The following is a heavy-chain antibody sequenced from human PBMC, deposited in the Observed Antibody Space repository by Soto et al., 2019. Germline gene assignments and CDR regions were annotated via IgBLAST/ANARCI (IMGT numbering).Heavy chain of an antibody. CDR2: IIPILGII. CDR3: ARDDSAASNWFDWFDP. Sequence: QVQLVQSGAEVKKPGSSVKVSCRASGGTFNSYSIAWVRQVPGQGLEWMGTIIPILGIINYAQKFQGRVTINADESTNTAYMELRSLISEDSGVDYCARDDSAASNWFDWFDPWGQGTLVTVSS. J-gene: IGHJ5*02. CDR1: GGTFNSYS. D-gene: IGHD3-10*01. V-gene: IGHV1-69*04.